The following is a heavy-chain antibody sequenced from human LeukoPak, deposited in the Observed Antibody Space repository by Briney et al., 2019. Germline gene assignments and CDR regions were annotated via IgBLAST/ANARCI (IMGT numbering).Heavy chain of an antibody. Sequence: GGSLRLSCEASGFTFSHFGMHWVRQAPGKGMEWVAVIWSDATNQYYGDSVKGRFTISRDNFKKTVSLQMDSLRAEDTAVYYCAKEAQRGFGYGNSLEHGGQGSRVTVSS. D-gene: IGHD4-11*01. V-gene: IGHV3-33*06. CDR2: IWSDATNQ. CDR3: AKEAQRGFGYGNSLEH. J-gene: IGHJ4*02. CDR1: GFTFSHFG.